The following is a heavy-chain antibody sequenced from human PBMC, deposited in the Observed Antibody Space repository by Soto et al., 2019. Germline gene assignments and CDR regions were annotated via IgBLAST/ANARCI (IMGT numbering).Heavy chain of an antibody. D-gene: IGHD5-12*01. CDR2: MNPNSGNT. Sequence: ASVKVSCKASGYTFTSYDINWVRQATGQGLEWMGWMNPNSGNTGYAQKLQGRVTMTTDTSTSTAYMELSSLRSEDTAVYYCARDRWQGATSAYYYYGMDVWGQGTTVTVSS. CDR1: GYTFTSYD. CDR3: ARDRWQGATSAYYYYGMDV. J-gene: IGHJ6*02. V-gene: IGHV1-8*01.